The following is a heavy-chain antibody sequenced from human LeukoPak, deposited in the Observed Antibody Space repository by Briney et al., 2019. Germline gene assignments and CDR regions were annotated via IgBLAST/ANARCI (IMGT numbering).Heavy chain of an antibody. CDR3: ARGGIAVA. D-gene: IGHD6-19*01. CDR2: ITGTHAT. CDR1: GFTFSASP. J-gene: IGHJ5*02. V-gene: IGHV3-73*01. Sequence: GGSLRLSCTASGFTFSASPIHWVRQASGKGLEWVGRITGTHATAYAASVKGRFTISRDNAKNSLYLQMNSLRAEDTAVYYCARGGIAVAWGQGTLVTVSS.